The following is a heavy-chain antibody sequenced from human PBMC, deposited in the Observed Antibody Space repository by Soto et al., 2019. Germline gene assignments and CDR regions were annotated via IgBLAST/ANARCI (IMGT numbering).Heavy chain of an antibody. V-gene: IGHV3-33*01. Sequence: QVQLVESGGGVVQPGKSLRLSCAASGFTFSTYGMHWCRQAPGKGLEWVAVIWYDGSNKYHGDSLKGRFTISRDNSKKTLYLQMNNLRAEDTAVYYCGRDGALGDTAVVDSWGQGTLVIVSS. CDR2: IWYDGSNK. CDR1: GFTFSTYG. J-gene: IGHJ4*02. D-gene: IGHD5-18*01. CDR3: GRDGALGDTAVVDS.